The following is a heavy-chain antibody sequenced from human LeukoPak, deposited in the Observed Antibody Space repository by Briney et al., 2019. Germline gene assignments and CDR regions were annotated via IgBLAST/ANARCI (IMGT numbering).Heavy chain of an antibody. CDR1: GFTFSSYA. J-gene: IGHJ4*02. D-gene: IGHD6-19*01. CDR3: ARGTGISRAVAGTLPFDY. Sequence: PGGSLRLSCAASGFTFSSYAMHWVRQAPGKGLEWVAVISYDGSNKYYADSVKGRFTISRDNSRNTLYLQMNSLTAEDTAVYYCARGTGISRAVAGTLPFDYWGQGTLVTVSS. V-gene: IGHV3-30*04. CDR2: ISYDGSNK.